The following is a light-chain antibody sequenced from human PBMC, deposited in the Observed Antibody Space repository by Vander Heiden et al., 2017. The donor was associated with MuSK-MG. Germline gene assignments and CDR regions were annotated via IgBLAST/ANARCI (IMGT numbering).Light chain of an antibody. CDR3: QSYDKSLGGSLV. V-gene: IGLV1-40*01. J-gene: IGLJ2*01. CDR1: DCNIVSGSH. CDR2: LVA. Sequence: QSVLTQPPSVSGAPDQRVAIACSGSDCNIVSGSHVHWYQHRPGTAPNLLIYLVANRPSGVPDRFSGSKSGTSASLAITVLQAEDEAYYYCQSYDKSLGGSLVFGGGTKLTVL.